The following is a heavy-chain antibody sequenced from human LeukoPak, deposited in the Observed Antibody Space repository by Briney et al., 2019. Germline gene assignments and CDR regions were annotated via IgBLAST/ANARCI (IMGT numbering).Heavy chain of an antibody. J-gene: IGHJ4*02. CDR3: VRQDGDDARAFDY. D-gene: IGHD4-17*01. CDR2: IYISGTT. CDR1: GASISGYF. V-gene: IGHV4-4*07. Sequence: SETLSLTCTVSGASISGYFWTWLRQPAGKGLEWIGRIYISGTTNYNPSLKSRVSMSVDTSKNQISLNLTSVTAADTALYYCVRQDGDDARAFDYWGQGTLVTVSS.